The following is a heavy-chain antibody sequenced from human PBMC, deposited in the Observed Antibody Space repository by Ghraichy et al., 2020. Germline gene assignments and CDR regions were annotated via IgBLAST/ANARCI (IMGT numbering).Heavy chain of an antibody. CDR3: AKEGDGASRLWFYYFYMDV. CDR2: ISGGGTT. J-gene: IGHJ6*03. CDR1: GFSFSSYA. V-gene: IGHV3-23*01. D-gene: IGHD6-6*01. Sequence: GESLNISCAASGFSFSSYAMSWVRQAPGKGLEWVSGISGGGTTYHADSVKGRFTISRDNSKNTLYLQMNSLRAEDTAVYYCAKEGDGASRLWFYYFYMDVWGDGTTVTVSS.